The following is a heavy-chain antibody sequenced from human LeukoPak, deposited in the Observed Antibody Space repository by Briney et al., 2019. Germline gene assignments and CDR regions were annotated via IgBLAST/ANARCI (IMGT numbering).Heavy chain of an antibody. Sequence: GGSLRLSCAASGFTFRSYWMSWVRQAPGKGLEWVANIKEDGSEKYYVDSVKGRFTISRDSAKNSLYLQMNSLRVEDTAVYYCARDHNYGSDYWGQGALVTVSS. D-gene: IGHD5-18*01. V-gene: IGHV3-7*03. CDR3: ARDHNYGSDY. CDR1: GFTFRSYW. CDR2: IKEDGSEK. J-gene: IGHJ4*02.